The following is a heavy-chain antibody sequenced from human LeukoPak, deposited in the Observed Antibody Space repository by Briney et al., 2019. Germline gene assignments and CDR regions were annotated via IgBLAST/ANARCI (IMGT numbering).Heavy chain of an antibody. CDR1: GFTFSSYS. CDR2: ISSSSSSK. J-gene: IGHJ2*01. V-gene: IGHV3-21*06. Sequence: PGGSLRLSCAASGFTFSSYSMNWVRQAPGKGLEWVSSISSSSSSKYYADSVKGRFTISRDNVKNLLYLQMNSLRVEDTAVYYCAREDYYGSGSPWYFDLWGRGTLVTVSS. CDR3: AREDYYGSGSPWYFDL. D-gene: IGHD3-10*01.